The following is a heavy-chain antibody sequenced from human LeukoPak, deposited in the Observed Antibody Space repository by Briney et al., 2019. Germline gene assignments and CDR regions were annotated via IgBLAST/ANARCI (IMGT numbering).Heavy chain of an antibody. CDR3: ARRVTMVRGVIGDAFDI. D-gene: IGHD3-10*01. V-gene: IGHV4-39*07. CDR1: GGSIRNSNCY. CDR2: VYYSGST. Sequence: SETLSLTFTVSGGSIRNSNCYWGWIRQPPGKGLEWIGSVYYSGSTYYSPSLKSRGTISVDTSKNQFSLKLNSVTAADTAVYYCARRVTMVRGVIGDAFDIWGQGTMVTVSS. J-gene: IGHJ3*02.